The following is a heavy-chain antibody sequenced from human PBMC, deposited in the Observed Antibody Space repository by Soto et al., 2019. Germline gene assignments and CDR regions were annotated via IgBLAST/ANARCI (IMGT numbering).Heavy chain of an antibody. CDR2: ISSNGGST. D-gene: IGHD3-10*01. CDR1: GFTFSSYA. J-gene: IGHJ4*02. CDR3: AKGSSYPDY. Sequence: GGSLRLSCAASGFTFSSYAMHWVRQAPGKGLEYVSAISSNGGSTYYANSVKGRFTISRDNSKNTLYLQMNSLRAEDTAVYYCAKGSSYPDYWGQGTLVTVSS. V-gene: IGHV3-64*01.